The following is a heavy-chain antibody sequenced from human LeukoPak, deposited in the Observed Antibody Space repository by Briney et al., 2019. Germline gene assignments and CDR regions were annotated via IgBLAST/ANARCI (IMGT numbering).Heavy chain of an antibody. V-gene: IGHV4-34*01. CDR1: GGSFSGYY. Sequence: PSETLSLTCAVYGGSFSGYYWSWIRQPPGKGLEWIGEINHSGSTNYNPSLKSRVTISVDTSKNQFSLKLSSVTAADTAVYYCASLRYSSSRPNYYYYYVDVWGKGTTVTVSS. J-gene: IGHJ6*03. CDR2: INHSGST. D-gene: IGHD6-6*01. CDR3: ASLRYSSSRPNYYYYYVDV.